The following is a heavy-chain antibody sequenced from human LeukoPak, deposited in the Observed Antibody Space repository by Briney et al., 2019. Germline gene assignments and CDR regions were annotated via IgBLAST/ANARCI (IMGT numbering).Heavy chain of an antibody. J-gene: IGHJ6*02. CDR2: SYYSGST. Sequence: SETLSLTCTVSGGSISSSSYYWGWIRQPPGKGLEWIGSSYYSGSTYYNPSLKSRVTISVDTSKNQFSLKLSSVTAADTAVYYCARGTAATYYAMDVWGQGTTVTVSS. V-gene: IGHV4-39*01. D-gene: IGHD1-26*01. CDR1: GGSISSSSYY. CDR3: ARGTAATYYAMDV.